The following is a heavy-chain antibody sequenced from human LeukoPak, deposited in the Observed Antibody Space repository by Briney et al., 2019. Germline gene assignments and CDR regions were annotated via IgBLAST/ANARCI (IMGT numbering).Heavy chain of an antibody. J-gene: IGHJ4*02. Sequence: GGSLRLSCAASGFIFSPYKMAWVRPAPGGGLAWVSGIGGDGGGGTYYADSVKGRFAISRDNSKSTLYLQMNSLRVEDTAVYYCVKDFGRNLGGPGYWGRGTLVTVSS. D-gene: IGHD3-10*01. CDR1: GFIFSPYK. V-gene: IGHV3-23*01. CDR3: VKDFGRNLGGPGY. CDR2: IGGDGGGGT.